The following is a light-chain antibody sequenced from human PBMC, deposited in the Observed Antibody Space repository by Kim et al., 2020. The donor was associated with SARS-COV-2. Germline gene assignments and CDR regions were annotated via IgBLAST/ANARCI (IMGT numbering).Light chain of an antibody. CDR3: QVWDTDTDHYV. J-gene: IGLJ1*01. Sequence: APGQTARITSGGNSSGGLSVHWYQQKPGQAPVLVMYYDRDRPSGIPDRFSGSKSANTATLTISRVEAGDEADYYCQVWDTDTDHYVFGTGTKVTVL. CDR2: YDR. V-gene: IGLV3-21*01. CDR1: SSGGLS.